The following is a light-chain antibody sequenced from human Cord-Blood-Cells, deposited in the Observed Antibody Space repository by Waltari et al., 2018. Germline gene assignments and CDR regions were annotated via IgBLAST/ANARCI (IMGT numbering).Light chain of an antibody. CDR2: EGS. CDR3: CSYAGSSTFYV. V-gene: IGLV2-23*01. Sequence: QSALTQPASVSGSPGQSITISCTGTRSDVGRYNLVSWYQQHPGKAPKLMIYEGSKRPSGVSNRVSGSKSGNTASLTISGLQAEDEAEYYCCSYAGSSTFYVFGTGTKVTVL. CDR1: RSDVGRYNL. J-gene: IGLJ1*01.